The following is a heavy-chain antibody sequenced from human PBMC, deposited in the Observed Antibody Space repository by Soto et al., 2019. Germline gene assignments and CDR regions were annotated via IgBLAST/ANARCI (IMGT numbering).Heavy chain of an antibody. J-gene: IGHJ4*02. CDR2: IIPIFGTA. CDR1: GGTFSSYA. CDR3: ATGGRDIVVVTAPFLR. D-gene: IGHD2-21*02. Sequence: QVQLVQSGAEVKKPGSSVKVSCKASGGTFSSYAISWVRQAPGQGLEWMGGIIPIFGTANYAQKFQGRVTITADESTSTAYMELSSLRSEDTAVYYCATGGRDIVVVTAPFLRWGQGTLVTVSS. V-gene: IGHV1-69*01.